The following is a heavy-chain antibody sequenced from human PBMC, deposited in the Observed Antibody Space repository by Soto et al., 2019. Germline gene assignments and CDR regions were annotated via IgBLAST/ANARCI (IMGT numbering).Heavy chain of an antibody. V-gene: IGHV1-69*12. J-gene: IGHJ2*01. CDR3: ARGNHRWLQLWYFDL. CDR1: GGTFSSYT. D-gene: IGHD5-12*01. Sequence: QVQLVQSGAEVKKPGSSVTVSCKASGGTFSSYTISWVRQAPGQGLEWMGGIIPIFGTANYAQKFQGRVTITADEPGSTAYMELSRLRSEDTAVYYRARGNHRWLQLWYFDLWGRGTLVTVSS. CDR2: IIPIFGTA.